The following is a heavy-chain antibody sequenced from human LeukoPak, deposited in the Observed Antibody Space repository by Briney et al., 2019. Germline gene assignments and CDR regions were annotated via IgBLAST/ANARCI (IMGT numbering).Heavy chain of an antibody. CDR1: GFTFSGYW. J-gene: IGHJ4*02. CDR3: ARDRIQLWSHDY. Sequence: AGGSLRLSCAASGFTFSGYWMSWVRQAPGKGLEWVANIKPDGREKYYVDSVKGRFTISRDNAKNSLYLQMNGLRAEDTAVYYCARDRIQLWSHDYWGQGTLVTVSS. V-gene: IGHV3-7*04. CDR2: IKPDGREK. D-gene: IGHD5-18*01.